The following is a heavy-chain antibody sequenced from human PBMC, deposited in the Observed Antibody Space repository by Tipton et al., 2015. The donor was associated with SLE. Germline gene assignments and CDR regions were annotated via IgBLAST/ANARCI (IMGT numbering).Heavy chain of an antibody. Sequence: TLSLTCTVSGGSVTSGGYFWSWIRQHPGKGLEWIGYMYYSGDTYYNPSLKSRVTISVGTSGRQLSLRLTSVTAADTAVYFCARDVTGTADYWGQGTRVTVSA. CDR3: ARDVTGTADY. CDR1: GGSVTSGGYF. V-gene: IGHV4-31*03. CDR2: MYYSGDT. D-gene: IGHD1-1*01. J-gene: IGHJ4*02.